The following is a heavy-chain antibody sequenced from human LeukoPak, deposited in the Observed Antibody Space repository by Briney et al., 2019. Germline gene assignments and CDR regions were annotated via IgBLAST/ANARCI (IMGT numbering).Heavy chain of an antibody. CDR1: GFSLSTYA. V-gene: IGHV3-23*01. CDR3: AKDRADNGDRLRFDP. Sequence: GGSLRLSCAASGFSLSTYAMSWVRQAPGKGPEWVSAISGAGGRTYYADSVKGRFTISRDNSKNTLYLQMASLRAEDTAVYYCAKDRADNGDRLRFDPWGQGTLVTVSS. D-gene: IGHD4-17*01. CDR2: ISGAGGRT. J-gene: IGHJ5*02.